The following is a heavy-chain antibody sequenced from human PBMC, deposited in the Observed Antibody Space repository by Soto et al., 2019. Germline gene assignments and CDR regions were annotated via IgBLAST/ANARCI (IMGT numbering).Heavy chain of an antibody. V-gene: IGHV1-69*01. CDR1: GGSFSDYA. CDR2: IIPIFGTP. D-gene: IGHD2-15*01. J-gene: IGHJ4*02. Sequence: QVQLVQSGAEVKKPGSSMKISCKAFGGSFSDYAISWVRQAPGQGLEWMGGIIPIFGTPNYAQKFQDRVTFTAHESTNTAYMALSRLTAEDTALYYCARDRATRRWSYLDLWGQGTQVTVSS. CDR3: ARDRATRRWSYLDL.